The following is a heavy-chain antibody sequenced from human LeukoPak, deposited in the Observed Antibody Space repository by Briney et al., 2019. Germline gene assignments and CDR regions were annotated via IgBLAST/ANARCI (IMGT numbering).Heavy chain of an antibody. D-gene: IGHD3-10*01. J-gene: IGHJ4*02. CDR3: ARHPPYGSRNWGSYYFDY. V-gene: IGHV4-38-2*01. Sequence: PSETLSLTWDLSGYSFSRGYYWGWMRQPPGKGLEWVGSISHSGSTYYNRSLKSRVTISVDTSKNQFSLKLSSVTAADTAVYYCARHPPYGSRNWGSYYFDYWGQGTLVTVSS. CDR1: GYSFSRGYY. CDR2: ISHSGST.